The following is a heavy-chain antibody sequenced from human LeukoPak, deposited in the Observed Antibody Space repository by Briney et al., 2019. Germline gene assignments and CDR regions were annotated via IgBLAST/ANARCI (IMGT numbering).Heavy chain of an antibody. CDR1: GFIFSTYG. CDR2: IWDDGSNK. Sequence: GGSLRLSCAASGFIFSTYGMHWVRQAPGKGLEWVAVIWDDGSNKNYADSVKGRVTISRDNSQNTLHLQMNSLRAEDTAIYYCARDLEPYSSSWLELWGQGTLVTVSS. J-gene: IGHJ5*02. D-gene: IGHD6-13*01. CDR3: ARDLEPYSSSWLEL. V-gene: IGHV3-33*01.